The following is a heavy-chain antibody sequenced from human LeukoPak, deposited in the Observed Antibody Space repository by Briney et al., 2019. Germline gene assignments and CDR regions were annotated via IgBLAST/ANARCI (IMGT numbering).Heavy chain of an antibody. J-gene: IGHJ4*02. V-gene: IGHV1-69*06. CDR1: GGTFSSYA. CDR2: IIPIFGTA. Sequence: SVKVSCKASGGTFSSYAISWVRQAPGQGLEWMGGIIPIFGTANYAQKFQGRVTITADKSTSIAYMELSSLRSEDTAVYYCAREWDYYGSSGYFAYWGQGTLVTVSS. CDR3: AREWDYYGSSGYFAY. D-gene: IGHD3-22*01.